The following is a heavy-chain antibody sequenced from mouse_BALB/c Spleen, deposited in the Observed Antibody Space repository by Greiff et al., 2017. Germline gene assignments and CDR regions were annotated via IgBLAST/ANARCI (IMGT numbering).Heavy chain of an antibody. Sequence: EVKLVESGGGLVQPGGSLKLSCAASGFDFSRYWMSWVRQAPGKGLEWIGEINPDSSTINYTPSLKDKFIISRDNAKNTLYLQMSKVRSEDTALYYCARREIYYDYGDFAYWGQGTLVTVSA. CDR2: INPDSSTI. CDR3: ARREIYYDYGDFAY. V-gene: IGHV4-1*02. CDR1: GFDFSRYW. J-gene: IGHJ3*01. D-gene: IGHD2-4*01.